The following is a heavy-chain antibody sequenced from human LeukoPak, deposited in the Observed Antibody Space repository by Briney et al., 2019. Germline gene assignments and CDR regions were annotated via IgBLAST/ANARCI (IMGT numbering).Heavy chain of an antibody. J-gene: IGHJ4*02. CDR3: ARAGGLKFSTVAGLIDY. CDR1: GYTFTGYY. V-gene: IGHV1-18*04. Sequence: ASVKVSCKASGYTFTGYYMHWVRQAPGQGLEWMGWISAYNGNTNYAQKLQGRVTMTTGTSTSTAYMELRSLRSDDTAVYYCARAGGLKFSTVAGLIDYWGQGTLVTVSS. CDR2: ISAYNGNT. D-gene: IGHD6-19*01.